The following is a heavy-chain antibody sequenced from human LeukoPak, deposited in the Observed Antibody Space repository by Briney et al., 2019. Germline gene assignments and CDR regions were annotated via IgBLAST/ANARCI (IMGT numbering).Heavy chain of an antibody. CDR1: GYTFTGYY. J-gene: IGHJ5*02. CDR2: ISAYNGNT. V-gene: IGHV1-18*04. D-gene: IGHD6-19*01. CDR3: ARRVGYSSGWIDWFDP. Sequence: GSSVKVSCKASGYTFTGYYMHWVRQAPGQGLEWMGWISAYNGNTNYAQKLQGRVTMTTDTSTSTAYMELRSPRSDDTAVYYCARRVGYSSGWIDWFDPWGQGTLVTVSS.